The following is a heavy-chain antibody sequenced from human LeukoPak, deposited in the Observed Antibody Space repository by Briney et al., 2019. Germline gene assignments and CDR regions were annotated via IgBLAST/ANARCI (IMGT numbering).Heavy chain of an antibody. V-gene: IGHV1-8*01. CDR2: MNTNSGNT. J-gene: IGHJ4*02. CDR3: ARGGGVREDY. CDR1: GYTFTSYD. Sequence: ASVTVSFTSSGYTFTSYDINWVRQAPGQGLAWMGWMNTNSGNTGYAQKFQGRVTMTRNTSISTAYMELSSLRSEDTAVYYCARGGGVREDYWGQGTLVTVSS. D-gene: IGHD3-16*01.